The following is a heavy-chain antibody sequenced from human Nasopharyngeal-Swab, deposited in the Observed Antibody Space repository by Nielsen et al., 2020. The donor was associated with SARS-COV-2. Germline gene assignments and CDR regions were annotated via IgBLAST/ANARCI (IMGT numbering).Heavy chain of an antibody. CDR1: GFTFSSYA. V-gene: IGHV3-23*01. J-gene: IGHJ3*02. CDR2: ISGSGGST. D-gene: IGHD6-19*01. CDR3: AKGWQWLVRDAFDI. Sequence: GESPKIPCAAFGFTFSSYAMSWVRQAPGKGLEWVSAISGSGGSTYYADSVKGRFTISRDNSKNTLYLQMNSLRAEDTAVYYCAKGWQWLVRDAFDIWGQGTMVTVSS.